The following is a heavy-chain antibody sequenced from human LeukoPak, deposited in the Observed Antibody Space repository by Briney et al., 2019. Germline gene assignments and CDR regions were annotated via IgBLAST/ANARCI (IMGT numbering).Heavy chain of an antibody. V-gene: IGHV1-2*06. D-gene: IGHD3-22*01. CDR1: GYTFIGYY. Sequence: ASVRVSCKASGYTFIGYYLHWVRQAPGQGLEWMGRINPRSGGTDFAQKFQGRVTMTRDTSINTAYMELSRLRSDDTAVYYCARLAKYYFDSNTYYSTDWFAPWGQGTLVTVSS. CDR2: INPRSGGT. J-gene: IGHJ5*02. CDR3: ARLAKYYFDSNTYYSTDWFAP.